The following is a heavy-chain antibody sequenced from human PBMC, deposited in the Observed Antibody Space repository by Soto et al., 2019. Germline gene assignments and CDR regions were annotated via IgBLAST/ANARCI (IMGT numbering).Heavy chain of an antibody. CDR1: GGSISSGDYY. V-gene: IGHV4-30-4*01. J-gene: IGHJ4*02. Sequence: SETLSLTCTVSGGSISSGDYYWSCLRQPPGKGLEWIGYIYYSGSTYYNPSLKSRVTISVDTAKNQFSLKLRSVTAADPAVYYCARGAHYYGSGSYYNYWGQGTLVTVSS. D-gene: IGHD3-10*01. CDR3: ARGAHYYGSGSYYNY. CDR2: IYYSGST.